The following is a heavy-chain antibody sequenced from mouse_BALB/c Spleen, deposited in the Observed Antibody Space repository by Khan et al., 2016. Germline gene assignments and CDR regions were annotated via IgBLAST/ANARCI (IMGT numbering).Heavy chain of an antibody. Sequence: QIQLVQSGPELKKPGETVKISCKVSGYMFTNYGMNWVKQAPGKGLKWMGWIKTYTGETKYADDFKGRFAFSLETSASTAHLQIKNRKNVDIATYFCARRRQLDLYYAMDYWGQGTSVTVSS. CDR1: GYMFTNYG. V-gene: IGHV9-1*02. D-gene: IGHD6-1*01. CDR2: IKTYTGET. CDR3: ARRRQLDLYYAMDY. J-gene: IGHJ4*01.